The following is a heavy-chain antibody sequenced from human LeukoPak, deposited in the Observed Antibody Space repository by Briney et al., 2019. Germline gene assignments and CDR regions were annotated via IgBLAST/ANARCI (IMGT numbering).Heavy chain of an antibody. D-gene: IGHD3-16*01. Sequence: GGSLRLSCAASGFTYSNYAMNWVRQAPGKGLEWVSVIYSGGSTYYADSVKGRFTISRDNSKNTLYLQMNSLRAEDTALYYCARDRLGAMLFFDSWGQGTLVTVSS. V-gene: IGHV3-23*03. CDR2: IYSGGST. CDR3: ARDRLGAMLFFDS. CDR1: GFTYSNYA. J-gene: IGHJ4*02.